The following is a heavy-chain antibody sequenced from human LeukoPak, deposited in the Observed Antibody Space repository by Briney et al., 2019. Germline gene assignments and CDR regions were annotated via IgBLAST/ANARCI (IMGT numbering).Heavy chain of an antibody. CDR3: ARKTRQYYYDSSGYYGI. Sequence: SETLSLTCTVSGGSISSYYWSWIRQPPGKGLEWIGYIYYSGSTNYNPSLKSRVTISVDTSKNQFSLKLSSVTTADTAVYYCARKTRQYYYDSSGYYGIWGQGTMVTVSS. D-gene: IGHD3-22*01. CDR1: GGSISSYY. CDR2: IYYSGST. J-gene: IGHJ3*02. V-gene: IGHV4-59*01.